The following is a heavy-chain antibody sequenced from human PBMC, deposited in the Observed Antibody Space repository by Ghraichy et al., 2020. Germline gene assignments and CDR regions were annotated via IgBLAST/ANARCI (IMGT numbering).Heavy chain of an antibody. CDR2: IYYSGST. D-gene: IGHD2-8*01. V-gene: IGHV4-59*01. CDR1: GGSISSYY. J-gene: IGHJ3*02. CDR3: AREYALRDAFDI. Sequence: SETLSLTCTVSGGSISSYYWSWIRQPPGKGLEWIGYIYYSGSTNYNPSLKSRVTISVDTSKNQFSLKLSSVTAADTAVYYCAREYALRDAFDIWGQGTMVTVSS.